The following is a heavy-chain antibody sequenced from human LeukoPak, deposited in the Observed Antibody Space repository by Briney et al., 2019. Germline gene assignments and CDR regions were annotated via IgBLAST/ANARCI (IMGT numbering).Heavy chain of an antibody. V-gene: IGHV3-7*01. CDR3: ARDKIVGPTTLDY. Sequence: GGSLRLSCAASGFTFSGYWMSWVRQTPEKGLEWVANIRQDGYEKYYVDSVKGRFTISRDNAKNSLYLQMNSLRADDTAIYYCARDKIVGPTTLDYWGQGTLVTVSS. CDR1: GFTFSGYW. D-gene: IGHD1-26*01. J-gene: IGHJ4*02. CDR2: IRQDGYEK.